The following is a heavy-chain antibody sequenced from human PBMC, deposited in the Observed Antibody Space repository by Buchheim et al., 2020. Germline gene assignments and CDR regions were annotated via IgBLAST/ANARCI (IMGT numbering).Heavy chain of an antibody. V-gene: IGHV4-59*01. D-gene: IGHD2-15*01. J-gene: IGHJ4*02. CDR3: TRDRGYCSGGSCSFEIDY. Sequence: QVQLQESGPRLVKPSETLSLTCTVSGDSISSYYWSWIRQPPGKGLEWIGYIYHTGSTNYHPSLKSRVTMSVDTSKNQLSLKLSSVTAADTAVYYCTRDRGYCSGGSCSFEIDYWGQGAL. CDR1: GDSISSYY. CDR2: IYHTGST.